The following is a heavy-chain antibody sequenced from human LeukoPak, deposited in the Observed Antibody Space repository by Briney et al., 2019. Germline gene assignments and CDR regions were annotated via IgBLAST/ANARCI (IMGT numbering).Heavy chain of an antibody. CDR3: AGHSDLGSGSHYPYYYLMDV. V-gene: IGHV1-46*01. CDR1: GYTFTSYY. Sequence: DSVKVSCKASGYTFTSYYMHWVRQAPGQGLEWMGIINPSGGATSYAQKFQGRVAMIGDTSTSTVYMQMSSLRIDDTAVYYCAGHSDLGSGSHYPYYYLMDVWGQGTTVTVSS. D-gene: IGHD3-10*01. CDR2: INPSGGAT. J-gene: IGHJ6*02.